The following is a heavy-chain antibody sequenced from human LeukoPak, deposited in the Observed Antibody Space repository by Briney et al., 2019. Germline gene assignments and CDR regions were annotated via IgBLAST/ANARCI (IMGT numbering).Heavy chain of an antibody. Sequence: GRSLRLSCAASGFTFSSYGMHWVRQAPGKGLEWVAVISYDGSNKYYADSVKGRFTISRDNSKNTLYLQMNSLRAEDTAAYYCAKDATRKDPAYFDYWGQGTLVTVSS. CDR3: AKDATRKDPAYFDY. D-gene: IGHD6-6*01. CDR1: GFTFSSYG. V-gene: IGHV3-30*18. CDR2: ISYDGSNK. J-gene: IGHJ4*02.